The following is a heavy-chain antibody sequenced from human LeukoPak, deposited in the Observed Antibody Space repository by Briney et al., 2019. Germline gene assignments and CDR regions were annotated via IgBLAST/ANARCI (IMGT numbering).Heavy chain of an antibody. CDR2: IFYSGRT. CDR3: ARNRIDYYDSSGYYWYFDL. D-gene: IGHD3-22*01. Sequence: SETLSLTCSVSGASMNTHYWNWIRQPPGKGLEWIGSIFYSGRTNYKPSLKSRLFISIDRPKNQFSLKLSSVTAADTAVYYCARNRIDYYDSSGYYWYFDLWGRGTLVTVSS. V-gene: IGHV4-59*08. J-gene: IGHJ2*01. CDR1: GASMNTHY.